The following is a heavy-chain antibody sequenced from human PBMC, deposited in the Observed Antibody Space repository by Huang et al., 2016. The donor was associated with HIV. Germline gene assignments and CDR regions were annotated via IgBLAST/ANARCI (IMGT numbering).Heavy chain of an antibody. CDR3: VRVRRVMDTYCVADCSTLEAFDI. V-gene: IGHV7-4-1*02. Sequence: QVQLVQSGSELKKPGASVKVSCKASGYTFTNYGVHWVRQAPGQGLEWMGLINTEPGKPRYAQVLTWRFVFSWDTSVSTAYLQISSLKAADSAIYYCVRVRRVMDTYCVADCSTLEAFDIWGQGTVVTVSA. J-gene: IGHJ3*02. CDR1: GYTFTNYG. CDR2: INTEPGKP. D-gene: IGHD2-21*02.